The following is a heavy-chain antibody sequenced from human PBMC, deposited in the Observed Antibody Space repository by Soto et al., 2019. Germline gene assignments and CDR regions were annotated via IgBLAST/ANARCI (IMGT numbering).Heavy chain of an antibody. V-gene: IGHV2-5*02. CDR2: IYLDDDK. CDR1: GFSLSTSGVG. CDR3: AHEISYYYDSSADDCLLVNWFDP. D-gene: IGHD3-22*01. J-gene: IGHJ5*02. Sequence: QITLKESGPTLVKPTQTLTLTCTFSGFSLSTSGVGVGWIRQPPGKALEWLALIYLDDDKRYSPSLKSRLTITKDTSKNQVVLTMTNMDPVDTATYYCAHEISYYYDSSADDCLLVNWFDPWGQGTLVTVSS.